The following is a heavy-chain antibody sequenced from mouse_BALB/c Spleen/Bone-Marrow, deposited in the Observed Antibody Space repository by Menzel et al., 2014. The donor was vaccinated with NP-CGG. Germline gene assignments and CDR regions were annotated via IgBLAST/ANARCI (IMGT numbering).Heavy chain of an antibody. V-gene: IGHV1-7*01. D-gene: IGHD1-1*01. CDR2: INPSTGYT. Sequence: VQLQQSGAELAKPGASVKMSCKASGNTFTTYWMHWVKQRPGQGLEWIGYINPSTGYTEYIQKFKDKATLTADKSSSTAYMQLNSLTSEDSSVYYCVLITPVVSDYWGQGTTLTVSS. CDR3: VLITPVVSDY. CDR1: GNTFTTYW. J-gene: IGHJ2*01.